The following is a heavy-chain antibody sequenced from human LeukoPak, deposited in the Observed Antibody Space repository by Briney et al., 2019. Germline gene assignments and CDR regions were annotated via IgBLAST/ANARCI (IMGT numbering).Heavy chain of an antibody. Sequence: ASVKVSCKVSGYTLTELSMHWVRQAPGKGLEWMGGFDPEDGETIYAQKFQGRVTMTEDTSTDTAYMELSSLRSEDTAVYYCAVGPAYCTNGVCYHFDYWGQGTLVTVSS. CDR3: AVGPAYCTNGVCYHFDY. CDR1: GYTLTELS. CDR2: FDPEDGET. D-gene: IGHD2-8*01. V-gene: IGHV1-24*01. J-gene: IGHJ4*02.